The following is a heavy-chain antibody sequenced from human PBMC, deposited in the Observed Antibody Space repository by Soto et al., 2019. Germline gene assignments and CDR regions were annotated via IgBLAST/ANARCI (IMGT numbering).Heavy chain of an antibody. Sequence: QLQLQESGPGLVKPSETLSLTCTVSGGSISSSSYYWGWIRQPPGKGLEWIGGIYYSGSTYYNPSLESRVPISADTSKNQFSRRLSSVTAADPAVYYCASPSGSYLYYFDYWGQGTLVTVSS. CDR3: ASPSGSYLYYFDY. CDR1: GGSISSSSYY. CDR2: IYYSGST. D-gene: IGHD1-26*01. V-gene: IGHV4-39*01. J-gene: IGHJ4*02.